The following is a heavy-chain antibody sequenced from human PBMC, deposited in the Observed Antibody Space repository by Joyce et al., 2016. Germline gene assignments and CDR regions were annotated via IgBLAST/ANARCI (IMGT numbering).Heavy chain of an antibody. CDR3: ARGGISYYYAMDV. CDR1: GSTFSISG. D-gene: IGHD3-16*01. J-gene: IGHJ6*02. Sequence: QLVESGGGVVKPGGSLSLSCEASGSTFSISGMCWFRQAPGKGREWVAAISGNSYYIFPAETVRGRFTVSRDNAKKTLYLQMNSLRAEDSAVFYCARGGISYYYAMDVWGQGTTVTVSS. CDR2: ISGNSYYI. V-gene: IGHV3-21*01.